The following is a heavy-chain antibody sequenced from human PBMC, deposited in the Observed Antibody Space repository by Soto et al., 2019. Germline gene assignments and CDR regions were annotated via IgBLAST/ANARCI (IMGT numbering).Heavy chain of an antibody. V-gene: IGHV3-23*01. D-gene: IGHD3-3*01. CDR2: ISGSGGST. Sequence: GGSLRLSCAASGFTFSSYAMSWVRQAPGKGLEWVSAISGSGGSTYYADSVKGRFTISRDNSKNTLYLQMNSLRAEDTAVYYCAKDLTIRFLEWFYYMDVWGKGTTVTVSS. CDR1: GFTFSSYA. J-gene: IGHJ6*03. CDR3: AKDLTIRFLEWFYYMDV.